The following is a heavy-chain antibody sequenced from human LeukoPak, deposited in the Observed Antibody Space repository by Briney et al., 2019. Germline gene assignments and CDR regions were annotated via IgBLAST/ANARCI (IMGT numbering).Heavy chain of an antibody. D-gene: IGHD4-17*01. CDR1: GYTFTSYG. V-gene: IGHV1-18*01. J-gene: IGHJ2*01. CDR3: AREGGRDDYGDYKPPGWGYFDL. CDR2: ISAYNGNT. Sequence: ASVKVSCKASGYTFTSYGISWVRQAPGQGPEWMGWISAYNGNTNYAQKLQGRVTMTTDTSTSTAYMELRSLRSDDTAVYYCAREGGRDDYGDYKPPGWGYFDLWGRGTLVTVSS.